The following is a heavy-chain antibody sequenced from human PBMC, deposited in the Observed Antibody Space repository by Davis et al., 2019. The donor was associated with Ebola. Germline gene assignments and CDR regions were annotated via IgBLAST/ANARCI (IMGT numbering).Heavy chain of an antibody. D-gene: IGHD5-24*01. CDR1: GFTFSSYS. CDR3: ARDGYNLGFDY. CDR2: ISSSSSYI. V-gene: IGHV3-21*01. Sequence: GESLKISCAASGFTFSSYSMNWVRQAPGKGLEWVSSISSSSSYIYYADSVKGRFTISRDNAKNSLYLQMNSLRAEDTAVYYCARDGYNLGFDYWGQGTLVTVSS. J-gene: IGHJ4*02.